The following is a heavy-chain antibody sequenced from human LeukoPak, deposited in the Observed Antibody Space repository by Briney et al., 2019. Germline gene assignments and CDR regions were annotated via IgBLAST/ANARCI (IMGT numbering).Heavy chain of an antibody. D-gene: IGHD3-9*01. CDR3: ARVSRYYDILTGYYTTPPGGLGYFDY. J-gene: IGHJ4*02. Sequence: SETLSLTCTVSGDSLTGYYWGWIRQPPGKGLEWIGNIYYTGNTYYNPSLKSRVTISVDTSKNQFSLKLSSVTAADTAVYYCARVSRYYDILTGYYTTPPGGLGYFDYWGQGTLVTVSS. CDR1: GDSLTGYY. V-gene: IGHV4-38-2*02. CDR2: IYYTGNT.